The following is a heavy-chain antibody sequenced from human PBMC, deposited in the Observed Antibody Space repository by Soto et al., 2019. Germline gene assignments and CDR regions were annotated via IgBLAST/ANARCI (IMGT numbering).Heavy chain of an antibody. CDR2: ISGFGDDT. CDR1: GFTFSSFG. D-gene: IGHD4-17*01. Sequence: EVQLLESGGGLVQPGGSLRLSCAASGFTFSSFGMSWVRQTPGKGLEWVSAISGFGDDTYYADSVKGRFIISRDNSKNMLYLQMNSLRADDTAVYYCANPQGWPVTPFDHWGQGTLVTVSS. V-gene: IGHV3-23*01. CDR3: ANPQGWPVTPFDH. J-gene: IGHJ4*02.